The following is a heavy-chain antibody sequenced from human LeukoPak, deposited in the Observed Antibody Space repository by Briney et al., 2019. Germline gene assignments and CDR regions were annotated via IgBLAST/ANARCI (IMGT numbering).Heavy chain of an antibody. CDR1: GYTFTSYA. Sequence: ASVKVSCKPSGYTFTSYALSWVRQAPGQGLEWMGWISTYNGHTNYAQKFQGIVTMTTDTSTSTTYMELRSLRSNDTAVYFCARGSADAFDIWGQGTKVTVSS. CDR3: ARGSADAFDI. J-gene: IGHJ3*02. CDR2: ISTYNGHT. V-gene: IGHV1-18*01. D-gene: IGHD3-10*01.